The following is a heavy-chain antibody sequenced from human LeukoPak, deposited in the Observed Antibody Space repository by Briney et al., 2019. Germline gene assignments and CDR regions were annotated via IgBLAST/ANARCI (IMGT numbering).Heavy chain of an antibody. D-gene: IGHD1-26*01. CDR2: ISGGGGNT. J-gene: IGHJ3*02. Sequence: GGSLRLSCAASKFAFSSYAMSWVRQAPGKGLEWVSAISGGGGNTYYADSVKGRFTISRYNSKNTLYLQMNSLRAEDTAVYYCGKNRYSGSLSPFDIWGQGTMVTVSS. CDR1: KFAFSSYA. V-gene: IGHV3-23*01. CDR3: GKNRYSGSLSPFDI.